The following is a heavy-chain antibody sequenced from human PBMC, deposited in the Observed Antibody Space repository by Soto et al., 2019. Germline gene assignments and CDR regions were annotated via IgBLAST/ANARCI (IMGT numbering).Heavy chain of an antibody. CDR1: GYTFTSCD. V-gene: IGHV1-8*01. CDR3: ARGLRVRFLEWPLPT. D-gene: IGHD3-3*01. CDR2: MNPNSGNT. Sequence: ASVKVSCKASGYTFTSCDINWVRQATGQGLEWMGWMNPNSGNTGYAQKFQGRVTMTRNTSISTAYMELSSLRSEDTAVYYCARGLRVRFLEWPLPTWGQGTLVTVSS. J-gene: IGHJ5*02.